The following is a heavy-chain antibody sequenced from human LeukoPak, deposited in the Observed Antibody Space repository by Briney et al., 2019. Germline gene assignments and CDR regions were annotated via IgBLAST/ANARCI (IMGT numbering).Heavy chain of an antibody. J-gene: IGHJ5*02. Sequence: PGGSLRLSCAASAFTFRNYGMHWVRQAPGKGLEWVAFIRYDGSNKYYVDSVKGRFTISRDNSKNTLSLQMSSLRAEDTAVYFCAKDALRGYSYGYRVSMVWFDQWGQGILVTVSS. D-gene: IGHD5-18*01. V-gene: IGHV3-30*02. CDR2: IRYDGSNK. CDR1: AFTFRNYG. CDR3: AKDALRGYSYGYRVSMVWFDQ.